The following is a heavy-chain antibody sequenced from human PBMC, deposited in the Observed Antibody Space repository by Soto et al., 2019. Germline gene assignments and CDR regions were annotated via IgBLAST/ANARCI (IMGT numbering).Heavy chain of an antibody. CDR1: GFIFSNAW. D-gene: IGHD3-10*01. CDR2: IRGFSPYT. CDR3: ARDRGYDAHDYYYNAMDV. J-gene: IGHJ6*02. Sequence: EVQLVESGGGLVKPGGSLRLSCAASGFIFSNAWMSWVRQAPGKGLEWVSGIRGFSPYTFYAESVRGRFTISRDNAKNSLFLQMDSLRAEDTAVYYCARDRGYDAHDYYYNAMDVWGQGTTVTVSS. V-gene: IGHV3-21*01.